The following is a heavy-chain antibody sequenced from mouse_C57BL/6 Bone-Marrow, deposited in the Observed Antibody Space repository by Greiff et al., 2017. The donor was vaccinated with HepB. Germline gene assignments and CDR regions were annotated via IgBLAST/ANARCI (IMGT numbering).Heavy chain of an antibody. CDR2: IYPGSGNT. CDR3: ARSRYDGPFAY. V-gene: IGHV1-76*01. D-gene: IGHD2-14*01. CDR1: GYTFTDYY. J-gene: IGHJ3*01. Sequence: VMLVESGAELVRPGASVKLSCKASGYTFTDYYINWVKQRPGQGLEWIARIYPGSGNTYYTEKFKGKSTLTAEKSSSTAYMQLSSLTSEDSAVYFWARSRYDGPFAYWGQGTRVTVSA.